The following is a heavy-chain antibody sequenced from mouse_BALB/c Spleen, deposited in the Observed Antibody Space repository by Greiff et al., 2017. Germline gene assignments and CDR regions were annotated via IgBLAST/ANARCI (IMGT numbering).Heavy chain of an antibody. CDR3: ARFLISYYYGSRDWYFDV. Sequence: EVKLQESGPGLVKPSQSLSLTCTVTGYSITSDYAWNWIRQFPGNKLEWMGYISYSGSTSYNPSLKSRISITRDTSKNQFFLQLNSVTTEDTATYYCARFLISYYYGSRDWYFDVWGAGTTVTVSS. CDR2: ISYSGST. J-gene: IGHJ1*01. V-gene: IGHV3-2*02. D-gene: IGHD1-1*01. CDR1: GYSITSDYA.